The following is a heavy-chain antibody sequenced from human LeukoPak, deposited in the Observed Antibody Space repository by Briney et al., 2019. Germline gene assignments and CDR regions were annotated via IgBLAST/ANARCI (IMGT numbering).Heavy chain of an antibody. CDR2: IYYSGST. J-gene: IGHJ4*02. D-gene: IGHD4-11*01. Sequence: SETLSLTCTVSGGSISSSYWSWIRQPPGKGLEWIGYIYYSGSTSYNPSLKSRVTISVATSKNQFSLKLNSVTAADTAVYYCARQGPLTTAVTTRTNPFDYWGQGTLVTVSS. CDR3: ARQGPLTTAVTTRTNPFDY. CDR1: GGSISSSY. V-gene: IGHV4-59*08.